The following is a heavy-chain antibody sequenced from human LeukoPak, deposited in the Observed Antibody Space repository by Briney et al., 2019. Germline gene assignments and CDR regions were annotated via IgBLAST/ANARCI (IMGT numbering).Heavy chain of an antibody. Sequence: RSSQTLSLTCTVSGGSINSGDYWNWFRQPPGKGLEWIGYIYYSGRTFYNPSLKSRVTISVDTSKNQFSLKLSSVTAADTAVYYCARGVWDSSSWSRRRYYFDYWGQGTLVTVSS. J-gene: IGHJ4*02. CDR1: GGSINSGDY. CDR2: IYYSGRT. V-gene: IGHV4-30-4*01. CDR3: ARGVWDSSSWSRRRYYFDY. D-gene: IGHD6-13*01.